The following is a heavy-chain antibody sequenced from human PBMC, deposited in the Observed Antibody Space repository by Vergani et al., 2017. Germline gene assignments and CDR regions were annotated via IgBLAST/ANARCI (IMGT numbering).Heavy chain of an antibody. Sequence: QVQLQQWGAGLLKPSETLSLTCAVYGGSFSGYYWSWIRQPPGKGLEWIGEINHSGSTNYNPSLKSRVTISVDTSKNQFSLKLSSVTAADTAVYYCARGLRIAARPGGVNWFDPWGQGTLVTVSS. CDR3: ARGLRIAARPGGVNWFDP. CDR1: GGSFSGYY. D-gene: IGHD6-6*01. J-gene: IGHJ5*02. CDR2: INHSGST. V-gene: IGHV4-34*01.